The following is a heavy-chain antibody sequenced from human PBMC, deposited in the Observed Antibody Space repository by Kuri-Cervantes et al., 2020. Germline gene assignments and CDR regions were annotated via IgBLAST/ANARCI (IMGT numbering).Heavy chain of an antibody. CDR3: ARDGGCSSADCFRNLGFDP. J-gene: IGHJ5*02. V-gene: IGHV3-21*01. CDR1: GFTFSSSW. D-gene: IGHD2-2*01. Sequence: GGSLRLSCAASGFTFSSSWMHWVRQAPGKGLVWVSSISSSSGNIYYADLVKGRFTISRDNAKNSLFLQMNSLRAEDSAVYYCARDGGCSSADCFRNLGFDPWGQGTLVTVSS. CDR2: ISSSSGNI.